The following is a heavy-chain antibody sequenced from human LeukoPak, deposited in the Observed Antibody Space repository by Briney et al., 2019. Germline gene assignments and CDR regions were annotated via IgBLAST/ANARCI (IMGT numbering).Heavy chain of an antibody. CDR2: IDHTGNT. CDR1: GGSISSGSYY. Sequence: SQTLSLTCTVSGGSISSGSYYWSWIRQPAGKGLEWIGEIDHTGNTNYNPSLKSRVTMSVDTSKNQFSLKLNSVTAADTAVYYCARRGLLPLDYWGQGTLVTVSS. J-gene: IGHJ4*02. D-gene: IGHD3/OR15-3a*01. V-gene: IGHV4-61*09. CDR3: ARRGLLPLDY.